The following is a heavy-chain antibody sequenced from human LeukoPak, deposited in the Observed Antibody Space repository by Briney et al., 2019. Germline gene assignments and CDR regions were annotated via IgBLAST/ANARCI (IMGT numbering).Heavy chain of an antibody. CDR2: IGGSGNNI. CDR1: GFTFTNYA. V-gene: IGHV3-23*01. Sequence: GGSLRLSCAASGFTFTNYAMSWARQAPGKGLEWVSLIGGSGNNIYYAESVKGRFTISRDNSKNTLYLQMNSLRAEDTAVYYCTRGSTSTWYDYWGQGILVTVSS. CDR3: TRGSTSTWYDY. J-gene: IGHJ4*02. D-gene: IGHD6-13*01.